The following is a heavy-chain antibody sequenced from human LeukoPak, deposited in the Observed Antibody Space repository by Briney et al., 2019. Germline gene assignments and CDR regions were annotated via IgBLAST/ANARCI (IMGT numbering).Heavy chain of an antibody. V-gene: IGHV3-23*01. CDR2: ISGSGGST. Sequence: GGSLRLSCAASGFTFSSYAMSWVRQAPGKGLEWVSAISGSGGSTYYADSVKGRFTISRDNSKNTLYLRMNSLRAEDTAVYYCAKDRGYRTDYYYYYGMDVWGQGTTVTVSS. CDR3: AKDRGYRTDYYYYYGMDV. J-gene: IGHJ6*02. CDR1: GFTFSSYA. D-gene: IGHD5-18*01.